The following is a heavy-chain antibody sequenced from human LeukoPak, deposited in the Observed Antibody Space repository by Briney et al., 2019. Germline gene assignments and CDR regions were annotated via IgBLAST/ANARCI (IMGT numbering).Heavy chain of an antibody. J-gene: IGHJ6*03. CDR3: AREGSTSFIMDV. Sequence: SETLSPTCTVSGGSISSYYWSWIRQPPGKGLEWIGYIYYSGSTNYNPSLKSRVTISVDTSKNQFSLKLSSVTAADTAVYYCAREGSTSFIMDVWGKGATVTVSS. CDR1: GGSISSYY. CDR2: IYYSGST. D-gene: IGHD2-2*01. V-gene: IGHV4-59*01.